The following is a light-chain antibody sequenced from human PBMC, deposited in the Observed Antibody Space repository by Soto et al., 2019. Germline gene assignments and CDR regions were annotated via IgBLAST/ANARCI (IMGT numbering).Light chain of an antibody. CDR2: EVS. CDR1: SSDVGGYNY. Sequence: QSVLTQPASVSGSPGQSITISCTGTSSDVGGYNYVSWYQQHPGKAPKLMIYEVSHRPSGVSNRFSGSKSGNTASLTISGLQAEDEADYYCRSYTGSSTPYVSGTGTKVTVL. V-gene: IGLV2-14*01. CDR3: RSYTGSSTPYV. J-gene: IGLJ1*01.